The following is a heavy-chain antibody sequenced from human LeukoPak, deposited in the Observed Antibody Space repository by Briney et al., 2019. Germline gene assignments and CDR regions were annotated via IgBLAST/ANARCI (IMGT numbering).Heavy chain of an antibody. J-gene: IGHJ6*02. D-gene: IGHD2-15*01. CDR2: ISAYNGNT. CDR1: GYTFTSYG. Sequence: VASVKVSCKASGYTFTSYGISWVRQAPGQGLEWMGWISAYNGNTNYAQKLQGRVTMTTDTSTSTAYMELRSLRSDDTAVCYCARDPPRIVVVVAATNYYGMDVWGQGTTVTVSS. CDR3: ARDPPRIVVVVAATNYYGMDV. V-gene: IGHV1-18*01.